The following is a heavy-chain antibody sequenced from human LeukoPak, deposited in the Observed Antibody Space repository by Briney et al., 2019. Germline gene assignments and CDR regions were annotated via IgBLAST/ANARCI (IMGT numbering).Heavy chain of an antibody. CDR3: ARGGYSSGWAPFDY. CDR2: ISGSGGST. V-gene: IGHV3-23*01. CDR1: GFTFSSYA. Sequence: GGSLRLSCAASGFTFSSYAMSWVRQAPGKGLEWVSAISGSGGSTYYADSVKGRFTISRDNSKNTLYLQMNSLRAEDTAVYYCARGGYSSGWAPFDYWGQGTLVTVSS. J-gene: IGHJ4*02. D-gene: IGHD6-19*01.